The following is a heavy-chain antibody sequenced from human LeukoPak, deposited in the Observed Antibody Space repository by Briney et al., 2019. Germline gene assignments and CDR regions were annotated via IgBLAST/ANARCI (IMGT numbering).Heavy chain of an antibody. J-gene: IGHJ4*02. V-gene: IGHV3-23*01. CDR3: AKSLSTVTSLVH. D-gene: IGHD4-17*01. CDR1: GFTFASYA. CDR2: ISGSGGST. Sequence: GGSLRLSCAASGFTFASYAMSWVRQAPGKGLEWVSAISGSGGSTYSADSVKGRFAISRDNSKNTLYLQMNSLRAEDTAVYYCAKSLSTVTSLVHWGQGTLVTVSS.